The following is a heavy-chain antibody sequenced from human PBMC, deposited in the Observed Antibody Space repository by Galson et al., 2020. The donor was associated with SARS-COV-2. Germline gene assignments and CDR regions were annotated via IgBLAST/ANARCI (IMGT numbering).Heavy chain of an antibody. J-gene: IGHJ4*02. D-gene: IGHD3-16*02. CDR3: ARVDSIMITFGGVIVLGDY. CDR2: ISAYNGNT. V-gene: IGHV1-18*01. CDR1: GYTFTSYG. Sequence: ASVKVSCKASGYTFTSYGISWVRQAPGQGLEWMGWISAYNGNTNYAQKLQGRVTMTTDTSTSTAYMELRSQRSDDTAVYYCARVDSIMITFGGVIVLGDYWGQGTLVTVSS.